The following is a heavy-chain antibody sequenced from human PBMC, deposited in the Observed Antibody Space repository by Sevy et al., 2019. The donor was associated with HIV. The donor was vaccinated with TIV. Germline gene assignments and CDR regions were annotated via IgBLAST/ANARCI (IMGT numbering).Heavy chain of an antibody. J-gene: IGHJ4*02. CDR1: GYTFTGYY. CDR3: VRDDRDGYFEY. Sequence: ASVKVSCKASGYTFTGYYMHWTRQAPGQGLEWMGWINPDSGGPIYAPKFQGRVTLTRDTSISTAYMDLSRLKSDDTAVYYCVRDDRDGYFEYWGQGTLVTVSS. CDR2: INPDSGGP. V-gene: IGHV1-2*02.